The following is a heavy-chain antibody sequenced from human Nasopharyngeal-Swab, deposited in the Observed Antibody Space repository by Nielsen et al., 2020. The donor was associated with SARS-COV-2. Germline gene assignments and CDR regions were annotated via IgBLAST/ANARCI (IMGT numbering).Heavy chain of an antibody. V-gene: IGHV1-46*01. CDR3: ARGCVTTVVRGVEDWFDP. Sequence: WVRQAPGQGLEWMGIINPSGVTTTYAQKFQGRVNMTRDTSTRAVYMELSSLIYEDTAVYYCARGCVTTVVRGVEDWFDPWGQGTLVTVSS. CDR2: INPSGVTT. J-gene: IGHJ5*02. D-gene: IGHD3-10*01.